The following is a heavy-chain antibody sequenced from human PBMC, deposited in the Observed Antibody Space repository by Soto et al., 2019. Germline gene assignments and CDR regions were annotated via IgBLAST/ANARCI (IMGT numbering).Heavy chain of an antibody. Sequence: PGESLKISCQGSGYSFTSYWIGWVRQMPGKGLEWMGIIYPGDSDTRYSPSFQGQVTISADKSISTAYLQWSSLKASDTAMYYCARAMTTVTRGYYYYGMDVWGQGTTVTVSS. J-gene: IGHJ6*02. CDR2: IYPGDSDT. CDR3: ARAMTTVTRGYYYYGMDV. D-gene: IGHD4-17*01. CDR1: GYSFTSYW. V-gene: IGHV5-51*01.